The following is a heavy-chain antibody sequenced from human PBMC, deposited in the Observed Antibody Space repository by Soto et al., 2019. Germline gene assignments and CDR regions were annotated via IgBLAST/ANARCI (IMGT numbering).Heavy chain of an antibody. D-gene: IGHD3-16*01. J-gene: IGHJ6*02. CDR2: ISPYSGNT. Sequence: QVQLVQSGDEVRKPGSSVKVSCKASGYIFVNYGIAWVRQAPGQGLGWMGWISPYSGNTHYASKVQGRLTMTTDTSTRTAYMALGSQTSDATAVYYCAMVDNYVTPPPQDVWGQGTTVTVSS. CDR3: AMVDNYVTPPPQDV. CDR1: GYIFVNYG. V-gene: IGHV1-18*01.